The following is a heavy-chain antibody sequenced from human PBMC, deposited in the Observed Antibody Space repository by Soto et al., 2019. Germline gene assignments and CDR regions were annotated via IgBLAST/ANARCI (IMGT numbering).Heavy chain of an antibody. V-gene: IGHV4-59*01. J-gene: IGHJ5*02. Sequence: SETLSLTCTVSGGSISSYYWSWIRQPPGKGLEWIGYIYYSGSTNYNPSLESRVTISVDTSKNQFSLKLSSVTAADTAVYFCARLPSGNYQNWFDPWGQGTLVTVS. D-gene: IGHD3-10*01. CDR1: GGSISSYY. CDR2: IYYSGST. CDR3: ARLPSGNYQNWFDP.